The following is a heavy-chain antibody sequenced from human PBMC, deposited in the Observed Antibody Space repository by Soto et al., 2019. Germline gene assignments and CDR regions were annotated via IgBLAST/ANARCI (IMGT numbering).Heavy chain of an antibody. J-gene: IGHJ4*02. CDR1: GFTFSSYA. CDR3: TTQNFDY. CDR2: IVAGGNST. V-gene: IGHV3-23*01. Sequence: EVHLLESGGGLVQPGGSLRLSCLASGFTFSSYAMSWVRQAPGKGLEWVSTIVAGGNSTYYADSVKGRFTIARDNSKNTMFLQMNSLRVEDTAVSYCTTQNFDYWGQGTLVTVSS.